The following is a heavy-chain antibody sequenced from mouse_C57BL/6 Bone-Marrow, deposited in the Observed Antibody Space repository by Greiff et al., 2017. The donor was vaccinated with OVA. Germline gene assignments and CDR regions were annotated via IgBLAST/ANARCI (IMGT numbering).Heavy chain of an antibody. Sequence: QVQLQQPGAELVMPGASVKLSCKASGYTFTSYWMHWVKQRPGQGLEWIGEIDPSDSYTNYNQKFKGKSTLTVDKSSSTAYMQLSSLTSEDSAVYYFARAEDYGNYWYFDVWGTGTTVTVSS. D-gene: IGHD2-1*01. CDR1: GYTFTSYW. V-gene: IGHV1-69*01. CDR2: IDPSDSYT. J-gene: IGHJ1*03. CDR3: ARAEDYGNYWYFDV.